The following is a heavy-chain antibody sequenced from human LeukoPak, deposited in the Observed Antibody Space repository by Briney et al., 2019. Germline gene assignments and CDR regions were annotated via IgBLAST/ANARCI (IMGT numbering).Heavy chain of an antibody. Sequence: SETLSLTCAVYGGSFSGYYWSWIRQPPGKGLEWIGEINHSGSTNYNPSLKSRVTMSVDTSKNQFSLKLSSVTAADTAVYYCAREPRYDILTGYYAYYYYYGMDVWGQGTTVTVSS. CDR3: AREPRYDILTGYYAYYYYYGMDV. CDR2: INHSGST. J-gene: IGHJ6*02. CDR1: GGSFSGYY. V-gene: IGHV4-34*01. D-gene: IGHD3-9*01.